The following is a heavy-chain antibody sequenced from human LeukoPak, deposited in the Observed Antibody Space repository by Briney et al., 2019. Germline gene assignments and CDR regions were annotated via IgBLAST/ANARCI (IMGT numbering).Heavy chain of an antibody. J-gene: IGHJ3*02. CDR3: ASGNYDILGDAFDI. CDR1: GFTFSSYS. Sequence: GGSLRLSCAASGFTFSSYSMNLVRQAPGKGLEWVSSISSSSSYIYYADSVKGRFTISRDNAKNSLYLQMNSLRAEDTAVYYCASGNYDILGDAFDIWGQGTMVTVSS. D-gene: IGHD3-9*01. CDR2: ISSSSSYI. V-gene: IGHV3-21*01.